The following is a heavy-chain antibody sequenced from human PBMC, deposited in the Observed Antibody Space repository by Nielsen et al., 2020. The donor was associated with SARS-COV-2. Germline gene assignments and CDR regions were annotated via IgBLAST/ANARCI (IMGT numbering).Heavy chain of an antibody. CDR1: GFTFSDYY. CDR3: ARHMLFYHYYGMDV. D-gene: IGHD2-8*01. Sequence: GESLKISCAASGFTFSDYYVSWIRQAPGKGLEWVSYISGSSNYINYAGSVKGRFTVSRDNAKNSLYLQMNSLRAEDAAVYYCARHMLFYHYYGMDVWGLGTTVTVSS. J-gene: IGHJ6*02. V-gene: IGHV3-11*03. CDR2: ISGSSNYI.